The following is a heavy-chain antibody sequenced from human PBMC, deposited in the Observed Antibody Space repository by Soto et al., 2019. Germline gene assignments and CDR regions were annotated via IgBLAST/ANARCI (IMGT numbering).Heavy chain of an antibody. Sequence: EVQLVESGGGLVQPGGSLRLSCAASGFTFSSYSMNWVRQAPGKGLEWVSYISSSSSTIYYADSVKGRFTISRDNAKNSLYLQMNSLRDEDTAVYYCARDGRDAPSWVVTAIYYFDYWGQGTLVTVSS. V-gene: IGHV3-48*02. J-gene: IGHJ4*02. CDR3: ARDGRDAPSWVVTAIYYFDY. CDR1: GFTFSSYS. CDR2: ISSSSSTI. D-gene: IGHD2-21*02.